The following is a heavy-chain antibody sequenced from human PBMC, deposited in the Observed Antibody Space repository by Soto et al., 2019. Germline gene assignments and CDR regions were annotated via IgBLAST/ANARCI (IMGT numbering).Heavy chain of an antibody. CDR3: ERHIRTIFFGSGSFYFAY. J-gene: IGHJ4*02. CDR1: GGTLSSSAYC. Sequence: PSETLSLTCTVSGGTLSSSAYCWGWIRQPPGKGLEWIGNIYYSGSTYYSPSLKSRVTISVDTSKNQFSLNLNSVTAADTAVYYCERHIRTIFFGSGSFYFAYGGKGTLVTVSS. D-gene: IGHD3-10*01. CDR2: IYYSGST. V-gene: IGHV4-39*01.